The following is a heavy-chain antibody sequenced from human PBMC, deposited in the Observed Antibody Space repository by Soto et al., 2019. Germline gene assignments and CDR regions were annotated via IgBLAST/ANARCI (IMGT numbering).Heavy chain of an antibody. Sequence: PGGSLRLSCSGSGFTFSHHSLYWVRQPPGKGLQCVSSISGSGGNIYYAESVKGRFTISRDNSKNTLYLQMTSLSSEDSAVYYCMKVSGYCTGGSCFSYFDYWGQGTPVTVSS. J-gene: IGHJ4*02. CDR2: ISGSGGNI. CDR1: GFTFSHHS. V-gene: IGHV3-64D*06. CDR3: MKVSGYCTGGSCFSYFDY. D-gene: IGHD2-15*01.